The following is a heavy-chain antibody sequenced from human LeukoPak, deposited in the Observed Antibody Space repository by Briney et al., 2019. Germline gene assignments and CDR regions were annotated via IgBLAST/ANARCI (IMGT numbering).Heavy chain of an antibody. Sequence: PGGSLRLSCAAYGFTFSSYAMSWVSQAPGKGLEWVSAISGSGGSTYYADSVKSRFTVSRDKSKNTLYLQMNSLRAEDTAIYYCAKEYGYCSGSSCYTFDYWGQGTRVTVSS. CDR1: GFTFSSYA. D-gene: IGHD2-15*01. J-gene: IGHJ4*02. CDR2: ISGSGGST. CDR3: AKEYGYCSGSSCYTFDY. V-gene: IGHV3-23*01.